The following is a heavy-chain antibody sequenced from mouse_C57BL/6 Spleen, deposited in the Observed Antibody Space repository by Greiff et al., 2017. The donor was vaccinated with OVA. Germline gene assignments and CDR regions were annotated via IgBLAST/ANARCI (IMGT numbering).Heavy chain of an antibody. CDR1: GYTFTDYY. D-gene: IGHD2-4*01. Sequence: EVQLQQSGPELVKPGASVKISCKASGYTFTDYYMNWVKQSHGKSLEWIGDINPNNGGTSYNQKFKGKATLTVDKSSSTAYMELRSLTSEDSAVYYCARRAISYDSYFDYWGQGTTLTVSS. J-gene: IGHJ2*01. CDR3: ARRAISYDSYFDY. CDR2: INPNNGGT. V-gene: IGHV1-26*01.